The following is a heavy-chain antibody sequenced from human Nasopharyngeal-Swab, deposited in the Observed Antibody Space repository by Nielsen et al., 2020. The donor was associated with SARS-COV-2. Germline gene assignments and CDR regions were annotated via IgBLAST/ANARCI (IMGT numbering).Heavy chain of an antibody. CDR1: GFTFTDAW. J-gene: IGHJ4*02. CDR3: TTGHTR. V-gene: IGHV3-15*01. CDR2: IKSKTDGGTT. Sequence: GESLKISCAASGFTFTDAWMTWVRQAPGKGPEWVGRIKSKTDGGTTDYAAPVKGRFTISRDDSKNTLYLQMNSLKTEDTAVYYCTTGHTRWGQGTLVTVSS. D-gene: IGHD2-15*01.